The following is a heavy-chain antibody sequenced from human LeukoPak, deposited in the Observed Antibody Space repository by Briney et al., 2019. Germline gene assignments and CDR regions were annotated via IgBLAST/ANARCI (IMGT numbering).Heavy chain of an antibody. CDR3: GREGGTTSEPLVGATEYYFDY. Sequence: SQTLSLTCAISGDSVSSNIAAWNWIRQSPSRGLEWLGRTYYRSKWYNDYAVSVKSRITINPDTSKNQCALQLKSVTPADPAVYYCGREGGTTSEPLVGATEYYFDYWGQGTLVTVSS. D-gene: IGHD1-26*01. CDR2: TYYRSKWYN. V-gene: IGHV6-1*01. J-gene: IGHJ4*02. CDR1: GDSVSSNIAA.